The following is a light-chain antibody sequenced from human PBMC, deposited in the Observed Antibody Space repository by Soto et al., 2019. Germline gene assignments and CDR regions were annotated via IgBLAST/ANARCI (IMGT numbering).Light chain of an antibody. V-gene: IGKV1-39*01. CDR3: QQYYSTPRT. CDR1: QDISNY. CDR2: AAS. J-gene: IGKJ1*01. Sequence: DIQLTQHPSSLSASVGERVTIACQASQDISNYLNWYQQKPGKAPKLLIYAASSLQSGVPSRFSGSGSGTDFTLTISSLQPEDFATYYCQQYYSTPRTCGQGTKVDIK.